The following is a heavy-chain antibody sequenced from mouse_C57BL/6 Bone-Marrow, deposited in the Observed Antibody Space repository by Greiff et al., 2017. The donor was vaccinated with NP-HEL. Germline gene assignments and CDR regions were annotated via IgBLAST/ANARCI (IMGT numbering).Heavy chain of an antibody. CDR2: IYPGSGST. CDR1: GYTFTSYR. CDR3: ARKSEGSFYAMDY. Sequence: QVQLQQPGAELVKPGASVKMSCKASGYTFTSYRITWVKQRPGQGLEWIGDIYPGSGSTNYNEKFKSKATLTVDTSSSTAYMQLSSLTSEDSAVYYCARKSEGSFYAMDYWGQGTSVTVSS. J-gene: IGHJ4*01. D-gene: IGHD1-1*01. V-gene: IGHV1-55*01.